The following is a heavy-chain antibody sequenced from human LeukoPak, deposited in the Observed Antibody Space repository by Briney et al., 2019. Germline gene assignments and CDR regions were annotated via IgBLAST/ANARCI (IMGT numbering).Heavy chain of an antibody. V-gene: IGHV3-48*01. CDR2: IDSGSNNI. Sequence: GGSLGLSCAASGLPLGPISMTWFGKAQGKGLEWVSGIDSGSNNIHYADSVKGRFTISRDDAKNSLYLQMDSLRAEDTAVYYCARRFDHWGQGTLVTVSS. CDR1: GLPLGPIS. J-gene: IGHJ4*02. CDR3: ARRFDH.